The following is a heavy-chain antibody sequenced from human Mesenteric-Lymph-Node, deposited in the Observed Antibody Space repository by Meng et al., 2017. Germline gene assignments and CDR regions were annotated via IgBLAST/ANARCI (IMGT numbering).Heavy chain of an antibody. CDR3: ARNVPGTSAYYD. D-gene: IGHD3-22*01. CDR1: GGSIRNDQW. Sequence: QGPPPESGPGRVKPSGTLSLTCDVSGGSIRNDQWWSWVRQAPGKGLEWIGEIYHSGRTNYNPSVKSRVSMSVDKSQNHFSLRLSSVTAVDTAVYYCARNVPGTSAYYDWGQGSLVTVSS. J-gene: IGHJ4*02. V-gene: IGHV4-4*02. CDR2: IYHSGRT.